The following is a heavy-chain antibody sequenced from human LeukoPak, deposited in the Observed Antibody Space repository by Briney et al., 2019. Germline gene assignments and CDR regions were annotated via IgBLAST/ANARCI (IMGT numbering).Heavy chain of an antibody. CDR1: GGSFSGYY. CDR3: ARGHDYYGSGSYNSYYYYYGMDV. V-gene: IGHV4-34*01. D-gene: IGHD3-10*01. CDR2: INHSGST. Sequence: SETLSLTCAVYGGSFSGYYWSWIRQPPGKGLEWIGEINHSGSTNYNPSLKSRVTISVDTSKNQFSLKLSSVTAADTAVYYCARGHDYYGSGSYNSYYYYYGMDVWGKGTTVTVSS. J-gene: IGHJ6*04.